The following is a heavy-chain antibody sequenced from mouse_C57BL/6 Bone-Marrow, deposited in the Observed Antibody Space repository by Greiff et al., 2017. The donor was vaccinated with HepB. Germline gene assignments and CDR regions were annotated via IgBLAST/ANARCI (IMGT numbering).Heavy chain of an antibody. CDR1: GFTFSDYY. Sequence: EVQLVESGGGLVQPGGSLKLSCAASGFTFSDYYMYWVRQTPEKRLEWVAYISNGGGSTYYPDTVKGRFTISRDNAKNTLYLQMSRLKSEDTAMYDCAIADSGTMDYWGQGTSVTVSS. D-gene: IGHD1-3*01. J-gene: IGHJ4*01. CDR2: ISNGGGST. CDR3: AIADSGTMDY. V-gene: IGHV5-12*01.